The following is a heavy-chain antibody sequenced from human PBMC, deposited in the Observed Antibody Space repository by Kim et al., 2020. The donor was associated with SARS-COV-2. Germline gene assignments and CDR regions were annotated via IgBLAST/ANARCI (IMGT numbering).Heavy chain of an antibody. CDR1: GFTFSNAW. V-gene: IGHV3-15*01. Sequence: GGSLRLSCAASGFTFSNAWMSWVRQAPGKGLEWVGRIKSKTDGGTTDYAAPVKGRFTISRDDSKNTLYLQMNSLKTEDTAVYYCTTDHLLWFGELLYHADYWGQGTLVTVSS. J-gene: IGHJ4*02. CDR2: IKSKTDGGTT. D-gene: IGHD3-10*01. CDR3: TTDHLLWFGELLYHADY.